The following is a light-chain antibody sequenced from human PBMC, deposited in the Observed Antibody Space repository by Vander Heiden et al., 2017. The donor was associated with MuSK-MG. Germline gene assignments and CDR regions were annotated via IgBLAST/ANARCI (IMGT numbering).Light chain of an antibody. CDR1: RSVGSNY. Sequence: EIVLTQSPGSLSLSPGERVTLSCRASRSVGSNYVAWYQQKPGQAPRLLIYGASSRATGIPDRFSGGGSGTDFILTISRLEPEDSAVFYCQQYGTSRWTFGLGTKV. V-gene: IGKV3-20*01. CDR3: QQYGTSRWT. CDR2: GAS. J-gene: IGKJ1*01.